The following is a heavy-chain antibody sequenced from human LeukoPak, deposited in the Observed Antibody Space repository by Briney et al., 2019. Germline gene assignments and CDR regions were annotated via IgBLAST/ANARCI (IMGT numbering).Heavy chain of an antibody. CDR1: GFTFSSHW. D-gene: IGHD5-18*01. V-gene: IGHV3-7*01. CDR2: IKKDGSEK. CDR3: ARDLSGIAGYTYGRGIDY. Sequence: PGGSLRLSFAASGFTFSSHWMSWVRQAPGKGLEWVANIKKDGSEKYYVDAVKGRFTISRDNAKTSLYLQMNSLRAEDTAVYYCARDLSGIAGYTYGRGIDYWGQGTLVTVSS. J-gene: IGHJ4*02.